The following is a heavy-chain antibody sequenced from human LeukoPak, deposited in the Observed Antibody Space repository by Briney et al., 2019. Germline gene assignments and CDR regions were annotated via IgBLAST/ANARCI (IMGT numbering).Heavy chain of an antibody. CDR2: IYYSGRT. CDR1: GVSISNYY. Sequence: PSETLTLTCTASGVSISNYYLSWVRQPPGKGLEWVGYIYYSGRTNYNPSLNSRVTISVDTSKNQFSLKLSSVTAADTAVYYCARAAYCGGDCYYYFDYWGQGTPVTVSS. CDR3: ARAAYCGGDCYYYFDY. J-gene: IGHJ4*02. V-gene: IGHV4-59*01. D-gene: IGHD2-21*02.